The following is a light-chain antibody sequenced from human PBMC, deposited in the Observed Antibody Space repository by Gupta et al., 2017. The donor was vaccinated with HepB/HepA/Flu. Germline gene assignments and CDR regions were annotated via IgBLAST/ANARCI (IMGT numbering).Light chain of an antibody. CDR1: SGHTYYS. CDR2: VDSTGSH. J-gene: IGLJ2*01. V-gene: IGLV4-69*01. Sequence: QLVLPQSPSASASLGASVQLTCTLNSGHTYYSIAWLQQQSEKGPRYLMRVDSTGSHNKGDGVPDRFSASSSGAERDLTISSLQAEDEADYYCQAGGTGIRVFGGGTKLTVL. CDR3: QAGGTGIRV.